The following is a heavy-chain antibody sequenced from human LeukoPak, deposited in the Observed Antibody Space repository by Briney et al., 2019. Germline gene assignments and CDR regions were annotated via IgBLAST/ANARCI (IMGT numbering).Heavy chain of an antibody. Sequence: SETLSLTCTVSGGSISSYYWSWIRQPPGKGLEWIGYIYYSGSTNYNPSLKSRVTISVDTSKNQFSLKLSSVTAADTAVYYCARLYPGYCSSTSCPPMGNWFDPWGQGTLVTVSS. CDR3: ARLYPGYCSSTSCPPMGNWFDP. CDR1: GGSISSYY. J-gene: IGHJ5*02. D-gene: IGHD2-2*01. V-gene: IGHV4-59*08. CDR2: IYYSGST.